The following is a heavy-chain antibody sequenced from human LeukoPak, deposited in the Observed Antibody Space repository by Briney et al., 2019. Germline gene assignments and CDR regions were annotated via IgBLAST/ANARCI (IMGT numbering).Heavy chain of an antibody. CDR1: GFSLSSSGVG. CDR2: IYWDGDK. V-gene: IGHV2-5*02. Sequence: SGPTLVNPTQTLTLTCTFSGFSLSSSGVGVGWIRQPPGKALEWLALIYWDGDKRYSPSLKSRLTITRDTSKNQVVLTMTNMDPVDTATYYCAHRGYYGSGRPYYFDYWGQGALVTASS. J-gene: IGHJ4*02. D-gene: IGHD3-10*01. CDR3: AHRGYYGSGRPYYFDY.